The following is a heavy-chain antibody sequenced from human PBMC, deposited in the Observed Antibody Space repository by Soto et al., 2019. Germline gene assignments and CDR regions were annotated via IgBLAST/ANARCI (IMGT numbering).Heavy chain of an antibody. CDR3: ARHGGYCSGGSCLNWFDP. CDR2: IYYSGST. D-gene: IGHD2-15*01. J-gene: IGHJ5*02. Sequence: SETLSLTCTVSGGSISSYYWSWIRQPPGKGLEWIGYIYYSGSTNYNPSLKSRVTISVDTSKNQFSLKLSSVTAADTAVYYCARHGGYCSGGSCLNWFDPWGQGTLVTVSS. CDR1: GGSISSYY. V-gene: IGHV4-59*08.